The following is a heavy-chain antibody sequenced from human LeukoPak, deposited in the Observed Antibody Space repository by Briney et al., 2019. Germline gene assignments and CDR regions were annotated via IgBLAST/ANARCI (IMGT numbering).Heavy chain of an antibody. D-gene: IGHD5-18*01. CDR1: GYTFSGYY. V-gene: IGHV1-2*02. Sequence: GASVKVSCKASGYTFSGYYMHWVRQAPGQGLEWMGWINPKSGGTNEAQKFHDRVTMTRDTSIRTAYMEVSRLRSDDTAVYYCARDRSPAPGRSYGRGHFDYWGQGTLVTVSS. CDR2: INPKSGGT. J-gene: IGHJ4*02. CDR3: ARDRSPAPGRSYGRGHFDY.